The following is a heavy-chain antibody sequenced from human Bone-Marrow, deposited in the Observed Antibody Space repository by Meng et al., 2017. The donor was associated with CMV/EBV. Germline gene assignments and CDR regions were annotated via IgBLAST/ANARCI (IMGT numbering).Heavy chain of an antibody. CDR2: IGFDGSNK. CDR1: FTFSGHG. Sequence: FTFSGHGMHWVRQAAGKGLGWVAFIGFDGSNKYYADSVKGRFAISRDNAKKTLYVHMNSLTAEDTAVYYCAKDHYYDSSGYYAYYFDHWGQGTLVTVSS. CDR3: AKDHYYDSSGYYAYYFDH. J-gene: IGHJ4*02. V-gene: IGHV3-33*03. D-gene: IGHD3-22*01.